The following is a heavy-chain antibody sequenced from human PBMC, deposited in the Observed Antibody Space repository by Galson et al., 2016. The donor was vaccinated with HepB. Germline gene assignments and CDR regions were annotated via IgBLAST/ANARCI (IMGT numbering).Heavy chain of an antibody. J-gene: IGHJ4*02. Sequence: SLRLSCAASTMSFSSYAMSWVRQAPGKGLEWVSDITGGGESTYYADSVKGRFTTSRDNSKNTLYLQMNSLRAEDMAVYYCATPHGDIDYWGQGTLVTVSS. CDR2: ITGGGEST. CDR3: ATPHGDIDY. D-gene: IGHD4-17*01. V-gene: IGHV3-23*01. CDR1: TMSFSSYA.